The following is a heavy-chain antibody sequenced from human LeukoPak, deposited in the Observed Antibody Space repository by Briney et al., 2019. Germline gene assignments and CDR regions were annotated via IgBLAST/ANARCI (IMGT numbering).Heavy chain of an antibody. J-gene: IGHJ4*02. V-gene: IGHV1-18*01. Sequence: GASVKVSCKASGYTFSNYGISWVRQAPGQGLEWGGWIRGDNGNTNYAQKLQGRVTMTTDTSTSTAYMELRSLGSDETAVYYCARVDLLTGYYFFDYWGQGTLVTVSS. D-gene: IGHD3-9*01. CDR2: IRGDNGNT. CDR1: GYTFSNYG. CDR3: ARVDLLTGYYFFDY.